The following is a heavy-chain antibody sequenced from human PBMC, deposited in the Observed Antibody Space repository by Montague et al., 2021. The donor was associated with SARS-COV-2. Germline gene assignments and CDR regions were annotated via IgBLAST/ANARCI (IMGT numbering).Heavy chain of an antibody. J-gene: IGHJ3*02. Sequence: SLRLSCAASGFTFSNYDMNWVRQAPGKGPEWISYISTNAYTTSYAGSVKGRFTISRDNGKNFLYLQMNSLRAEDTAVYYCTRGDRKIVGEGLNIWGQGTRVTVAS. CDR2: ISTNAYTT. D-gene: IGHD3-16*02. CDR3: TRGDRKIVGEGLNI. V-gene: IGHV3-48*03. CDR1: GFTFSNYD.